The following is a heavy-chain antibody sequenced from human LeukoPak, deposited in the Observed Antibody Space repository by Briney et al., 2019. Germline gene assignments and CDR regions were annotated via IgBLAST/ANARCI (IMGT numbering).Heavy chain of an antibody. CDR2: ISSSGSTI. J-gene: IGHJ5*02. CDR3: ARSTYYDILTGYWNNWFDP. CDR1: GFTFSDYY. V-gene: IGHV3-11*04. Sequence: GGSLRFSCAASGFTFSDYYMSWIRQAPGKGLEWVSYISSSGSTIYYADSVKGRFTISRDNAKNSLYLQMNSLRAEDTAVYYCARSTYYDILTGYWNNWFDPWGQGTLVTVSS. D-gene: IGHD3-9*01.